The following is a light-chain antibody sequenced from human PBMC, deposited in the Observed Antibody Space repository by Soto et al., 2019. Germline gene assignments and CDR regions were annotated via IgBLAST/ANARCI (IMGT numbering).Light chain of an antibody. Sequence: QSVLTQPPSVSGAPGQRVTISCTGSSSNIGAGYDVHWYQQLPGTAPKLLIYGNNNRPSGVPDRFSGSKSGTSASLAITGLQAEDEADYYCQSYDCSLSGLVFGTGTKVTVL. CDR2: GNN. CDR3: QSYDCSLSGLV. V-gene: IGLV1-40*01. J-gene: IGLJ1*01. CDR1: SSNIGAGYD.